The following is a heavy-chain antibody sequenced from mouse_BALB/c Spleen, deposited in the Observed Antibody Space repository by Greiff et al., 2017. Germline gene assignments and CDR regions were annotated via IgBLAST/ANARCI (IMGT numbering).Heavy chain of an antibody. CDR1: GFTFSSYA. Sequence: EVQVVESGGGLVKPGGSLKLSCAASGFTFSSYAMSWVRQSPEQRLEWVAYISRGSSTIYYADTVKGRFTITRDNPKNTLFLQMTSLRSEDTAMYYCARDGNYRYAMDYWGQGTSVTVSS. CDR2: ISRGSSTI. CDR3: ARDGNYRYAMDY. V-gene: IGHV5-17*02. D-gene: IGHD2-1*01. J-gene: IGHJ4*01.